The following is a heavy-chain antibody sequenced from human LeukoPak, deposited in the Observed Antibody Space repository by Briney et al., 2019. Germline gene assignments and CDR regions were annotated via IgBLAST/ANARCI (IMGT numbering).Heavy chain of an antibody. CDR3: ATGSRRLAHWFDP. V-gene: IGHV3-21*01. CDR1: GFTFSSYS. CDR2: ISSSSSYI. Sequence: GGSLRLSCAASGFTFSSYSMNWVRQAPGKGLEWVSSISSSSSYIYYADSVKGRFTISRDNAKNSLYLQMNSLRAEDTAVYYCATGSRRLAHWFDPWGQGTLVTVSS. J-gene: IGHJ5*02.